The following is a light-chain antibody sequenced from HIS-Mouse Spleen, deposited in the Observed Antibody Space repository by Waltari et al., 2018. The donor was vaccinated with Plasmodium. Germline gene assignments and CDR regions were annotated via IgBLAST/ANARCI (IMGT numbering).Light chain of an antibody. CDR2: VAS. CDR1: QSVSSSY. J-gene: IGKJ1*01. CDR3: QQYGSSSWT. Sequence: EIVLTQSPGTLSLSPGERATLSCRASQSVSSSYLAWYQQKPGQARRLLIHVASSRATGIPDRFSGSGSGTDFTITISRLEPEDFAVYYCQQYGSSSWTFGQGTKVEIK. V-gene: IGKV3-20*01.